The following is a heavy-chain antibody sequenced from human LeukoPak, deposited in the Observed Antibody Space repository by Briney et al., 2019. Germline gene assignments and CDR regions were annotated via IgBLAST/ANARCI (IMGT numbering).Heavy chain of an antibody. CDR1: GFTFSSYA. CDR3: ARAYYDSSGCDY. CDR2: ISYDGGNK. D-gene: IGHD3-22*01. J-gene: IGHJ4*02. Sequence: GRSLRLSCAASGFTFSSYAMHWVRQAPGKGLEWVAVISYDGGNKYYADSVKGRFTISRDNSKNTLYLQMNSLRAEDTAVYYCARAYYDSSGCDYWGQGTLVTVSS. V-gene: IGHV3-30*04.